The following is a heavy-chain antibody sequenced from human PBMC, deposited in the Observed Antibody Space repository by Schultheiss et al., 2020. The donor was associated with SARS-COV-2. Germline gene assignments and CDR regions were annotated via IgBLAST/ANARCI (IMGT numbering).Heavy chain of an antibody. J-gene: IGHJ4*02. D-gene: IGHD3-22*01. Sequence: GGSLRLSCAASGFTFSSYEMNWVRQAPGKGLEWLSFISGSGGTIYYADSLKGRFTLSRDNAKNSLYLQMNSLRAEDTAVYYCASGSSGYLLWGQGTLVTVSS. CDR2: ISGSGGTI. CDR1: GFTFSSYE. CDR3: ASGSSGYLL. V-gene: IGHV3-48*03.